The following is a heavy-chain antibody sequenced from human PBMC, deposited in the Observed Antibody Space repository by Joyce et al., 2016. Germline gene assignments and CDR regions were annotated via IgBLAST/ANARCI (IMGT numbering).Heavy chain of an antibody. Sequence: EVQLVESGGGLVQPGGSLRLSCAASGFSFSSHAMHWVRQAPGKGLEYVSAISTDGGAAYYADSIKDRFTISRDNSKNTLYLHMGSLRTGDTAVYYCARAFTGDYADYWGQGTLVTVSS. J-gene: IGHJ4*02. CDR2: ISTDGGAA. V-gene: IGHV3-64*07. D-gene: IGHD4-17*01. CDR1: GFSFSSHA. CDR3: ARAFTGDYADY.